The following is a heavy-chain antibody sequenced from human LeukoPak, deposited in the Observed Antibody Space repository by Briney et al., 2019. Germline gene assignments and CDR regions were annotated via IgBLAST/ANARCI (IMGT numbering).Heavy chain of an antibody. CDR2: INHSGST. D-gene: IGHD6-13*01. CDR3: ARGVLGIAAAGRETNFDY. Sequence: KPSETLSLTCAVYGGSFSGYYWSWIRQPPGKGLEWIGEINHSGSTNYNPSLKSRVTISVDTSKNQFSLKLSSVTAADTAVYYCARGVLGIAAAGRETNFDYWGQGTLVTVSS. CDR1: GGSFSGYY. V-gene: IGHV4-34*01. J-gene: IGHJ4*02.